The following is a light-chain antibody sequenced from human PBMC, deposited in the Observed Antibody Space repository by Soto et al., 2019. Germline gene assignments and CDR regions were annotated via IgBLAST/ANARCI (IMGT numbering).Light chain of an antibody. Sequence: QSALTQPRAVSGSPGQSVTISCTGTSSDVGGYNYVSWYQQHPGKAPKLVISDVSKRPSGVPDRFSGSKSANTASLTISGLQAEDEADYYCCSYAGNSLWVFGGGTKLTVL. J-gene: IGLJ3*02. CDR3: CSYAGNSLWV. V-gene: IGLV2-11*01. CDR1: SSDVGGYNY. CDR2: DVS.